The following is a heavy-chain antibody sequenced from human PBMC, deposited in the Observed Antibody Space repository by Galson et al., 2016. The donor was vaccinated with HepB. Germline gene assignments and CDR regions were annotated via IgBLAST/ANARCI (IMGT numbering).Heavy chain of an antibody. CDR3: ARAKVAMVINAFNI. J-gene: IGHJ3*02. Sequence: SETLSLTCTVSGGSISRYYWNWIRQPPGKALEWIGYIYYSGSTNYNPSLKSRVTISLDTSKNQFSLKVSSVTAADTAVYYCARAKVAMVINAFNIWGQGTMVTVSS. D-gene: IGHD5-18*01. CDR1: GGSISRYY. V-gene: IGHV4-59*01. CDR2: IYYSGST.